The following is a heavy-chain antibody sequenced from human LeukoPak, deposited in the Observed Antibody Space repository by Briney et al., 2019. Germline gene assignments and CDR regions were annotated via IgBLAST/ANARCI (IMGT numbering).Heavy chain of an antibody. J-gene: IGHJ3*02. D-gene: IGHD3-9*01. CDR2: ISSSGSTI. CDR1: GFTFSSYS. Sequence: GGSLRLSCAASGFTFSSYSMNWVRQAPGKGLEWVSYISSSGSTIYYADSVKGRFTISRDNAKNSLYLQMNSLRAEDTAVYYCARESPVLTGYDAFDIWGQGTMVTVSS. V-gene: IGHV3-48*04. CDR3: ARESPVLTGYDAFDI.